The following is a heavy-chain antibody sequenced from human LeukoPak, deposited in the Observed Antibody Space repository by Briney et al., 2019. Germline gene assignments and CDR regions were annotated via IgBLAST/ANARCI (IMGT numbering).Heavy chain of an antibody. CDR2: ISSSGGST. J-gene: IGHJ5*02. CDR3: AKEASYCTNGVCYSRIFDT. V-gene: IGHV3-23*01. CDR1: GFTFSSYA. D-gene: IGHD2-8*01. Sequence: GGSLTLSCAASGFTFSSYAMSWVRQAPGKGLEWVSAISSSGGSTFYADSVKGRFTMSRDNSKNTLYLQMNSLRAEDTAVHYCAKEASYCTNGVCYSRIFDTWGQGTLATVSS.